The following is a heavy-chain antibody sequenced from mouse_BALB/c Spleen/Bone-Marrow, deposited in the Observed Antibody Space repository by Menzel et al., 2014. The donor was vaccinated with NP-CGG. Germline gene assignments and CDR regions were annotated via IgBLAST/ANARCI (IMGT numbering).Heavy chain of an antibody. V-gene: IGHV1-15*01. D-gene: IGHD2-1*01. J-gene: IGHJ3*01. CDR1: GYTFTDYE. CDR3: TRGGPYGNSAGFAY. Sequence: VQLQQSGADLVRPGASVKLSCTASGYTFTDYEMPWVKQTPVNGLEWIGGIDTETGGTAYTPNFTGKSTLTADKSYSAAYMELRSLTSEDSAVYYCTRGGPYGNSAGFAYWGQGTLVTVSS. CDR2: IDTETGGT.